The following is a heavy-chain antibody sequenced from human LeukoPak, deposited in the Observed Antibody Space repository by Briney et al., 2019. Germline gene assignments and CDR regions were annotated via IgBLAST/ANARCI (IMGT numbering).Heavy chain of an antibody. D-gene: IGHD2-15*01. CDR3: ASRYCSGGSCRDN. Sequence: SETLSLSCTASGGSISGFYNSWIRQSAGKGLEWIGRIYTSGSTNYNPSLKSRVTMSVDTSTNQFSLKLSSVTAADTAVYYCASRYCSGGSCRDNWGQGTLVTVSS. J-gene: IGHJ4*02. CDR2: IYTSGST. V-gene: IGHV4-4*07. CDR1: GGSISGFY.